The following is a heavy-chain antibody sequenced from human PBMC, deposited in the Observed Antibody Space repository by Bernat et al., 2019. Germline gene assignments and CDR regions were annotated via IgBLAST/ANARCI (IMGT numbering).Heavy chain of an antibody. Sequence: EVQLVESGGGLVKPGGSLRLSCAASGFTFSSYSMNWVRQAPGQGLEWVSSISSSSSYIYYADSVKGRFTISRDNAKTSLYLQMNSLRAEDTAVYYCARGRDYVWGSYRTFDYWGQGTLVTVSS. CDR1: GFTFSSYS. J-gene: IGHJ4*02. CDR2: ISSSSSYI. V-gene: IGHV3-21*01. CDR3: ARGRDYVWGSYRTFDY. D-gene: IGHD3-16*01.